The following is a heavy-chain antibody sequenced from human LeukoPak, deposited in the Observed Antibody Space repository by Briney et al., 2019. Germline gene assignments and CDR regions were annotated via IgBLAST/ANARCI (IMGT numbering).Heavy chain of an antibody. J-gene: IGHJ4*02. CDR1: GGTFSGYY. CDR2: INHSGST. CDR3: ARGMRLVRTLIPLGSGIVVVVAAKPLDY. V-gene: IGHV4-34*01. Sequence: TSETLSLTCAVYGGTFSGYYWSWIRQPPGKGLEWIGEINHSGSTNYNPSLKSRVTISVDTSKNQFSLKLSSVIDADTAVYYCARGMRLVRTLIPLGSGIVVVVAAKPLDYWGQGTLVTVSS. D-gene: IGHD2-15*01.